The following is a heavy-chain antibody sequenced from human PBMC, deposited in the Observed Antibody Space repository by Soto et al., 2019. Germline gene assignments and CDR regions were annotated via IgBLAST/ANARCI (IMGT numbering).Heavy chain of an antibody. CDR1: GGIFSSFT. CDR3: ATHGATTMARGAMKHYYYVMDV. D-gene: IGHD3-10*01. Sequence: SVKVSCKASGGIFSSFTISWVRQAPGQGLEWLGGIIPIFDTPTYAQNFQGRVTITADKSTNTVYMELSSLRSEDTAVYYCATHGATTMARGAMKHYYYVMDVWGQGTTVTVS. CDR2: IIPIFDTP. J-gene: IGHJ6*02. V-gene: IGHV1-69*06.